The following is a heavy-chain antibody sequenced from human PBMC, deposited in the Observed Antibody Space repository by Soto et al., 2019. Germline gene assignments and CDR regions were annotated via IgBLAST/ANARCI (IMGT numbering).Heavy chain of an antibody. CDR2: IIPIFGTA. CDR3: ASATYYYDSSGYSNSWYFDL. V-gene: IGHV1-69*01. D-gene: IGHD3-22*01. J-gene: IGHJ2*01. Sequence: QVQLVQSGAEVKKPGSSVKVSCKASGGTFSSYAISWVRQAPGQELEWMEGIIPIFGTANYAQKFQGRVTITADESTSTAYMELSSLRSEDTAVYYCASATYYYDSSGYSNSWYFDLWGRGTLVTVSS. CDR1: GGTFSSYA.